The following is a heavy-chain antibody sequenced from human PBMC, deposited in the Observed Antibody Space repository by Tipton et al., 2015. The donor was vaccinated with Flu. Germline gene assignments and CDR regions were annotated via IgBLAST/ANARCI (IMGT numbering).Heavy chain of an antibody. D-gene: IGHD4-11*01. Sequence: TLSLTCTVSGGSIRGGSYYWSWIRQPAGKGLEWIGRIYPSGDTNYNPSLKSRVTISLDTSRNQFSLQLNSVTAADTAVYYCARRDYSNYVSEPKNWFDPWGQGALVTVSS. CDR3: ARRDYSNYVSEPKNWFDP. CDR2: IYPSGDT. V-gene: IGHV4-61*02. CDR1: GGSIRGGSYY. J-gene: IGHJ5*02.